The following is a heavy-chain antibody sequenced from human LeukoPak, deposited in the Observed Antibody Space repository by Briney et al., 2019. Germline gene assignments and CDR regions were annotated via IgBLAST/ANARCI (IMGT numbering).Heavy chain of an antibody. V-gene: IGHV1-58*01. Sequence: SVKVSFTASGFTFTISAVQWVRQARGQRLEWIGWIVVGSGNTNYAQKFQERVTITRDMSTSTAYMELSSLRSEDTAVYYCAANFEYSSSSSTGSVPVDIWGQGTMVTVSS. CDR3: AANFEYSSSSSTGSVPVDI. CDR2: IVVGSGNT. J-gene: IGHJ3*02. CDR1: GFTFTISA. D-gene: IGHD6-6*01.